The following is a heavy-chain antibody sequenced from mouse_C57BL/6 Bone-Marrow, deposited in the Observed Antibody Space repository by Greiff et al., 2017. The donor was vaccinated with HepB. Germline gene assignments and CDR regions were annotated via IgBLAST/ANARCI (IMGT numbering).Heavy chain of an antibody. J-gene: IGHJ2*01. CDR2: IRSKSSNYAT. D-gene: IGHD1-1*01. CDR1: GFTFNTYA. V-gene: IGHV10-3*01. CDR3: VREGYYGSSYDFDS. Sequence: EVMLVESGGGLVQPKGSLKLSCAASGFTFNTYAMHWVRQAPGKGLEWVARIRSKSSNYATYYADSVKDRFTISRNDSQSMLYLQMNNLKTEDTAMYYCVREGYYGSSYDFDSWGQGTTLTVSS.